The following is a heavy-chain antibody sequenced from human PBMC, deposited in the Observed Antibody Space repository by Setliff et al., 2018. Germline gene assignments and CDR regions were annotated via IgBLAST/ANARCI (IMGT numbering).Heavy chain of an antibody. CDR3: ARGPDLTAVGNQYFYGLDV. CDR1: GGSINSMSYY. V-gene: IGHV4-39*02. CDR2: TYYNGTA. D-gene: IGHD3-9*01. Sequence: SETLSLTCTVSGGSINSMSYYWGWIRQPPGKGLEWIGSTYYNGTAYYNPSLQSRVAISVDASKNSFSLDVSSVTAADTAVYFCARGPDLTAVGNQYFYGLDVWGRGATVTVSS. J-gene: IGHJ6*02.